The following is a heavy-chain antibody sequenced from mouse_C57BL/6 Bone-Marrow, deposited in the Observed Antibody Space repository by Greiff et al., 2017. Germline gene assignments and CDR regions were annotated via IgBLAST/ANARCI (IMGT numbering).Heavy chain of an antibody. V-gene: IGHV1-59*01. D-gene: IGHD1-1*01. J-gene: IGHJ4*01. Sequence: QVQLQQPGAELVRPGTSVKLYCKASGYTFTSYWMHWVKQRPGQGLEWIGVIDPSDSYTNYNQKFKGKATLTVDTSSSTAYMQLSSLTSEDSAVYYCARFPFITTVVGPMDYWGQGTSVTVSS. CDR3: ARFPFITTVVGPMDY. CDR1: GYTFTSYW. CDR2: IDPSDSYT.